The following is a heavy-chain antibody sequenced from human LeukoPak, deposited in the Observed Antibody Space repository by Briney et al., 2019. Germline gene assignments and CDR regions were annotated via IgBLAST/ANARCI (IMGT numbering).Heavy chain of an antibody. CDR1: GFTASSKY. Sequence: RGCLRLSCTPSGFTASSKYMSWVREAPGKGLEWGSFIRGDATTAYADSVQGRFTISRDHSKNTLYVQMDSLRGEDTAVYYCARRRGGYGEGEFDYWGQGTLVTVSS. CDR2: IRGDATT. D-gene: IGHD4-17*01. V-gene: IGHV3-66*04. CDR3: ARRRGGYGEGEFDY. J-gene: IGHJ4*02.